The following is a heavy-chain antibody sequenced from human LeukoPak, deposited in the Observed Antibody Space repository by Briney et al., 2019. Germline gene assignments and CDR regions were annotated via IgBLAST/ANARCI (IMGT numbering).Heavy chain of an antibody. Sequence: GASVKVSCKASGYTFTSYDINWVRQATGQGLEWMGWMSPNSGNTGYAQKFQGRVTMTRNTSISTAYMELSSLRSEDTAVYYCARGELTYYYDSSGVDYWGQGTLVTVSS. J-gene: IGHJ4*02. V-gene: IGHV1-8*01. CDR3: ARGELTYYYDSSGVDY. CDR1: GYTFTSYD. D-gene: IGHD3-22*01. CDR2: MSPNSGNT.